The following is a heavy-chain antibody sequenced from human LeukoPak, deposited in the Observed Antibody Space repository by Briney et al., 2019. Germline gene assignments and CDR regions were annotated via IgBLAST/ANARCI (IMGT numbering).Heavy chain of an antibody. V-gene: IGHV4-59*01. CDR1: GGSISSYY. J-gene: IGHJ4*02. CDR3: ARDANYDSSGYCHDY. Sequence: SETLSLTCTVSGGSISSYYWSWIRQPPGKGLEWIGYIYYSGSTNYNPSLKSRVTISVDTSKNQFSLKLSSVTAADTAVYYCARDANYDSSGYCHDYWGQGTLVTVSS. D-gene: IGHD3-22*01. CDR2: IYYSGST.